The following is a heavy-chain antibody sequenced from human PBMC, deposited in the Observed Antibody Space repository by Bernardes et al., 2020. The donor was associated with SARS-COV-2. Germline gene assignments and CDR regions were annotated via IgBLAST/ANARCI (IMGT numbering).Heavy chain of an antibody. CDR1: GGSITGDNYL. CDR3: AREVNKPQFSDGFDI. V-gene: IGHV4-30-4*01. D-gene: IGHD3-10*01. CDR2: IHYTGSA. J-gene: IGHJ3*02. Sequence: SETLSLTCTVSGGSITGDNYLWSWIRQPPGKGLEWIAYIHYTGSAYYNPSLESPVTISVDTSRNQFSLKLTSVTAADTAVYYCAREVNKPQFSDGFDIWGQGTMVTVSS.